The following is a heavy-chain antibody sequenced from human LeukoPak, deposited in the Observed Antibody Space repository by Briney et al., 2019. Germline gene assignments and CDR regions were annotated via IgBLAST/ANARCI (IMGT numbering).Heavy chain of an antibody. Sequence: GGSLRLSCVVSGFTFSSQAMSWVRQAPGKGLEWIAGISESGDVTFHVDSVKGRFTISRDNSRNTLFLQMDSLRVEGTAVYYCAKDPEFWGQGTLVTVSS. V-gene: IGHV3-23*01. D-gene: IGHD3-10*01. CDR2: ISESGDVT. CDR1: GFTFSSQA. CDR3: AKDPEF. J-gene: IGHJ4*02.